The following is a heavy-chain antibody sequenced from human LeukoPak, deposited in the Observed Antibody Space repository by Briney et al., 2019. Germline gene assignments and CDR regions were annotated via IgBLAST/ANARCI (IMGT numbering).Heavy chain of an antibody. Sequence: SETLSLTCAVYGGSFSGYYWSWIRPPPGKGLEWIGEINHSGSTNYNPSLKSRVPISVGTSKNQCSLKLSSVTAADTAVYYCARDLYSSRTNGAFVIWGRGRMVTVSS. V-gene: IGHV4-34*01. J-gene: IGHJ3*02. CDR3: ARDLYSSRTNGAFVI. D-gene: IGHD6-13*01. CDR2: INHSGST. CDR1: GGSFSGYY.